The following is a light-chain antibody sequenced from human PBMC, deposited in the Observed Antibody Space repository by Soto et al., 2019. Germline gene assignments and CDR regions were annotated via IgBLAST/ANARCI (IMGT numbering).Light chain of an antibody. CDR2: EVT. J-gene: IGLJ2*01. CDR1: SSDVGGYDY. CDR3: SSYAGSSNVI. Sequence: QSALTQPPSASGSPGQSVTISCTGTSSDVGGYDYVSWYQQQPGKAPKLIIYEVTNRPSGVPDRFSGSKSGNTASLTVSGLQAEDEADYYCSSYAGSSNVIFGAGTKLTVL. V-gene: IGLV2-8*01.